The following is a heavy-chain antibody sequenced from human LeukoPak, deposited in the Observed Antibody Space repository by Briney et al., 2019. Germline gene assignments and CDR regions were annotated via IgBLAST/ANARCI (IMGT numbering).Heavy chain of an antibody. CDR3: AKSFTYYYDSSGYYYVEYFQH. D-gene: IGHD3-22*01. CDR2: ISGSGGST. CDR1: GFTFSSYA. V-gene: IGHV3-23*01. Sequence: GGSLRLSCAASGFTFSSYAMSRVRQAPGKGLEWVSAISGSGGSTYYADSVKGRFTISRDNSKNTLYLQMNSLRAEDTAVYYCAKSFTYYYDSSGYYYVEYFQHWGQGTLVTVSS. J-gene: IGHJ1*01.